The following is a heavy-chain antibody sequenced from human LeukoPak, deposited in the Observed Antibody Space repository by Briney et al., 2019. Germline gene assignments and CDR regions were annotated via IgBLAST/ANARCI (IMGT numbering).Heavy chain of an antibody. Sequence: SETLSLTCTVSGGSISSYYWSWIRQPPGKGLEWIGYIYDSGSTNYDPSLKSRLTISVDTSKNQFSLKLRSVTAADTAVYYCARHSSGYSCDYWGQGTLVTVSS. CDR3: ARHSSGYSCDY. CDR2: IYDSGST. D-gene: IGHD5-18*01. CDR1: GGSISSYY. V-gene: IGHV4-59*08. J-gene: IGHJ4*02.